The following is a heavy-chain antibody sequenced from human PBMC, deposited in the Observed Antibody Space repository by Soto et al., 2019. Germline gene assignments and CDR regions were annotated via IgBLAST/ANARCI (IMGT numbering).Heavy chain of an antibody. CDR1: GFTFSSYA. V-gene: IGHV3-23*01. Sequence: GGSLRLSCAASGFTFSSYAMSWVRQAPGKGLEWVSAISGSGGSTYYADSVRGRFTISRGNSKNTLYLQMNSLRAEDTAVYYCAKRAPIFRYNLNYVPIYFDYWGQGTLVTVSS. CDR3: AKRAPIFRYNLNYVPIYFDY. CDR2: ISGSGGST. J-gene: IGHJ4*02. D-gene: IGHD1-7*01.